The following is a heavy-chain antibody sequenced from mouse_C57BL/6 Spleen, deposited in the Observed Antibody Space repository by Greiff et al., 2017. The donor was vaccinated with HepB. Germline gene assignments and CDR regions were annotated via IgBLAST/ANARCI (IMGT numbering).Heavy chain of an antibody. CDR2: FDPSDSYT. V-gene: IGHV1-69*01. CDR1: GYTFTSYW. CDR3: ARAIYDYDWYFDV. D-gene: IGHD2-4*01. Sequence: QVQLQQPGAELVMPGASVKLSCKASGYTFTSYWMHWVKQRPGQGLEWIGEFDPSDSYTNYNQKFKGKSTLTVDKSSSTAYMQLSSLTSEDSAVYYCARAIYDYDWYFDVWGTGTTVTVSS. J-gene: IGHJ1*03.